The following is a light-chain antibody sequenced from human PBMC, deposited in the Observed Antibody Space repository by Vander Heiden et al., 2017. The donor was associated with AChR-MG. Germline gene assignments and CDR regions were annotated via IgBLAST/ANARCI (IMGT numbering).Light chain of an antibody. CDR3: QHDNTYSGT. CDR1: QNILTW. CDR2: AAS. V-gene: IGKV1-5*03. J-gene: IGKJ1*01. Sequence: DIQMTQSPSTLSASAGDRVAITCRASQNILTWLAWYQQKPGKAPKVLIYAASRLESGVPSRFHGSGSGTEFTLTISSLQPDDFATYYCQHDNTYSGTFGQGTTVDIK.